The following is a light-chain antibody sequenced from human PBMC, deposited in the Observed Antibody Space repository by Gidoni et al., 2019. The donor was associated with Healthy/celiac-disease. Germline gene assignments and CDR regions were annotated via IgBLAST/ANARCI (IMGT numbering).Light chain of an antibody. Sequence: DIVMTQSPATLSVAPGERATLSCRASQSVSSNLAWYQQKPGQAPRLLIYGASTRATGIPARCSGSGSGTEFTLTISSLQSEDFAVYYCQQYNNWPRITFGQGTRLEIK. V-gene: IGKV3-15*01. CDR3: QQYNNWPRIT. CDR2: GAS. J-gene: IGKJ5*01. CDR1: QSVSSN.